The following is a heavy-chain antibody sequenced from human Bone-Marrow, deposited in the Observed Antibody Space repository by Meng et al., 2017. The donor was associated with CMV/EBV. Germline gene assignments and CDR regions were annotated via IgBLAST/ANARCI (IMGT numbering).Heavy chain of an antibody. CDR1: GGTFSSYT. CDR2: IIPILGIA. J-gene: IGHJ3*02. Sequence: SVKVSCKASGGTFSSYTISWVRQAPGQGLEWMGRIIPILGIANYAQKFQGRVTITADKSTSKAYMELSSLRSEDTAVYYCARMPDVAPLQLWYNDAFDIWGQGTMVTVSS. CDR3: ARMPDVAPLQLWYNDAFDI. D-gene: IGHD5-18*01. V-gene: IGHV1-69*02.